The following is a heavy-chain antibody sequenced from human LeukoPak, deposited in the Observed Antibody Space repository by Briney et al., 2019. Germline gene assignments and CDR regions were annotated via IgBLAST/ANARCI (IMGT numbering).Heavy chain of an antibody. Sequence: GGSLRLSCAASGLTVSSNYMSWVRQAPGKGLEWVSVIYSGGSTYYADSVKGRFTISRDNSKNTVYLQMNSLRAEDTAVYYCARYYYGSRGYPHYFDYWGQGTLVTVSS. CDR2: IYSGGST. D-gene: IGHD3-22*01. V-gene: IGHV3-53*01. CDR3: ARYYYGSRGYPHYFDY. J-gene: IGHJ4*02. CDR1: GLTVSSNY.